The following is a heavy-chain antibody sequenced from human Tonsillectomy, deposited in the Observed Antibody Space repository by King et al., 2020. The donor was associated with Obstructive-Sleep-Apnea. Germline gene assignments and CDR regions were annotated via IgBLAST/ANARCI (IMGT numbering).Heavy chain of an antibody. CDR3: ARLRWHLHSRNFDY. V-gene: IGHV4-31*03. CDR2: IYYSGST. D-gene: IGHD4-23*01. J-gene: IGHJ4*02. Sequence: QLQESGPGLVKPSQTLSLTCTVSGGSISSGGYYWSWIRQHPGKGLEWIGYIYYSGSTYYNPSLKSRVTISVDTSKNQFSLQLSAVTAADTAVYYCARLRWHLHSRNFDYWGQGTLVTVSS. CDR1: GGSISSGGYY.